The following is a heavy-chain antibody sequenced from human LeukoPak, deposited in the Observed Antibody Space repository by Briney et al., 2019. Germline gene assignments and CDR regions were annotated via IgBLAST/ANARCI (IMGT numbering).Heavy chain of an antibody. CDR3: ARRVRGVIISFYYYTLMDV. J-gene: IGHJ6*02. Sequence: SETLSLTCAVYGGSFSDYYWTWIRQSPGKGLEWIGEINHSGATDYNPSLKSRVTISVDTPKNQFSLKVRSVTAADTAVYYCARRVRGVIISFYYYTLMDVWGQGTTVTVSS. CDR2: INHSGAT. CDR1: GGSFSDYY. D-gene: IGHD3-10*01. V-gene: IGHV4-34*01.